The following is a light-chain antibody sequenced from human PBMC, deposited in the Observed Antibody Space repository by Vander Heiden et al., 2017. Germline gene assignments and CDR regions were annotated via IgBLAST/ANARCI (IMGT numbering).Light chain of an antibody. CDR2: RNN. CDR1: SSNIGSNY. CDR3: AAWDDSLSGYWV. J-gene: IGLJ3*02. V-gene: IGLV1-47*01. Sequence: QSVLSQPPPASGTLGQRVTISCSGSSSNIGSNYVYWYQQLPGTAPKHLIYRNNQRPSGVPDRFSGSKSGTSASLAISGLRSEDEADYYCAAWDDSLSGYWVFGGGTKLTVL.